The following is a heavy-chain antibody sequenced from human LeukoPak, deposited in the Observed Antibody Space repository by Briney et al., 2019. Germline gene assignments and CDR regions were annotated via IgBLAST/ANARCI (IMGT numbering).Heavy chain of an antibody. CDR1: RFTFSSYS. Sequence: PGGSLRLSCAASRFTFSSYSLNWVRQAPGKGLEWVSSISTSSRHIYYADSVKGRFTISRDNAKNSLYLQMNSLRAEDTAVYYCARDYSPPHYYDSSGYFDSWGQGTLVTVSS. V-gene: IGHV3-21*01. J-gene: IGHJ4*02. CDR3: ARDYSPPHYYDSSGYFDS. CDR2: ISTSSRHI. D-gene: IGHD3-22*01.